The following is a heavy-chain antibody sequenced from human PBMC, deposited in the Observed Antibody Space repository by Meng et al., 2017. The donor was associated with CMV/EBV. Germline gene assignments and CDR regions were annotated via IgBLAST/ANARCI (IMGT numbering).Heavy chain of an antibody. CDR1: GGTFSSYA. CDR3: ARDQNIVVAPAARNYYGMDV. D-gene: IGHD2-2*01. V-gene: IGHV1-69*05. Sequence: SVKVSCKASGGTFSSYAISWVRQAPGQGLEWMGGIIPIFGTANYAQKFQGRVTITTDESTSTAYMELSSLRSEDTAVYYCARDQNIVVAPAARNYYGMDVWGQGTTVTVSS. J-gene: IGHJ6*02. CDR2: IIPIFGTA.